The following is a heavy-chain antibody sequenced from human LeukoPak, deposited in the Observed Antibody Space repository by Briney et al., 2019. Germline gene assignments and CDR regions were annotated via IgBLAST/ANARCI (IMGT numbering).Heavy chain of an antibody. CDR3: AKGVVVAPDVTPFDY. Sequence: GGSLRLSCATSGFTFSSYAMNWVRQAPGKGLEWVSAISGSDDSAYYADSVKGRFTISRDNSKNTLYLQMNSLRAEDTAVYYCAKGVVVAPDVTPFDYWGQGTLVTVSS. CDR1: GFTFSSYA. J-gene: IGHJ4*02. D-gene: IGHD2-2*01. CDR2: ISGSDDSA. V-gene: IGHV3-23*01.